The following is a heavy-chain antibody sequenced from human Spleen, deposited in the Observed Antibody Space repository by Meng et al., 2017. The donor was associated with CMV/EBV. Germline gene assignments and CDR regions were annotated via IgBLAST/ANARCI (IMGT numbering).Heavy chain of an antibody. Sequence: CKASRYTFTSSYFHWVRQAPGQGLEWMGIINPSGGSTSYARNFQGRVTMTGDTSTTTVYLEVSTLTSEDMAVYYCARGTLTGKTFDYWGQGILVTVSS. CDR2: INPSGGST. D-gene: IGHD3-9*01. J-gene: IGHJ4*02. CDR3: ARGTLTGKTFDY. V-gene: IGHV1-46*01. CDR1: RYTFTSSY.